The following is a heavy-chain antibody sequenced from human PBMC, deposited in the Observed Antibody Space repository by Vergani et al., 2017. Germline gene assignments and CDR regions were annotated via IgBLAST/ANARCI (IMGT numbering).Heavy chain of an antibody. CDR1: GYTFTDHY. Sequence: EVQLVQSGAEVKKPGATMKISCKVSGYTFTDHYMHWVKQAPGKGLEWMGLVDPEDGETIYAEKFKGRVTIAADTSTDTAHLELSSLRSEDTAVYYCATPQTVTTGGMEGRGQGTTVIVSS. CDR2: VDPEDGET. D-gene: IGHD4-17*01. CDR3: ATPQTVTTGGMEG. V-gene: IGHV1-69-2*01. J-gene: IGHJ6*02.